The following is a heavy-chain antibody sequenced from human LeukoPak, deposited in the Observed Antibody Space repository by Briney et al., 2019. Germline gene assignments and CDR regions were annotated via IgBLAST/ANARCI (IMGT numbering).Heavy chain of an antibody. V-gene: IGHV4-59*12. CDR3: ARARGAVAIDY. D-gene: IGHD6-19*01. CDR1: GGSISSYY. Sequence: PSETLSLTCTVSGGSISSYYWSWIRQPPGKGLEWIGYIYYSGSTNHNSSLKSRVTISVDTSKNQFSLKLSSVTAADTAVYYCARARGAVAIDYWGQGTLVTVSS. CDR2: IYYSGST. J-gene: IGHJ4*02.